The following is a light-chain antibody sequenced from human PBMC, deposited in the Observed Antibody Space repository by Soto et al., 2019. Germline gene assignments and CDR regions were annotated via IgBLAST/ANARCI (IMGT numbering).Light chain of an antibody. CDR3: QQRSNWPWT. V-gene: IGKV1-9*01. CDR1: QGIINY. Sequence: IQLTQSPSSLSASVGDRVTITCRASQGIINYLAWYQQKPGKAPKLLIYGASTLQSGVPSRFGGSGSGTDFTLTISSLEPEDFAVYYCQQRSNWPWTFGQGTKVEIK. J-gene: IGKJ1*01. CDR2: GAS.